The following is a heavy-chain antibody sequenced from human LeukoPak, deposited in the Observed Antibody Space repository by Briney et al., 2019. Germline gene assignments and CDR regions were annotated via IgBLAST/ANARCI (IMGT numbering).Heavy chain of an antibody. V-gene: IGHV4-34*01. CDR3: ARTGYSSSWYATRFDY. CDR1: GGSFSGYY. J-gene: IGHJ4*02. CDR2: INHSGST. Sequence: SETLSLTCAVYGGSFSGYYWSWIRQPPVKGLEWIGEINHSGSTNYNPSLRSRVTISVDTSKNQFSLKLSSVTAADTAVYYCARTGYSSSWYATRFDYWGQGTLVTVSS. D-gene: IGHD6-13*01.